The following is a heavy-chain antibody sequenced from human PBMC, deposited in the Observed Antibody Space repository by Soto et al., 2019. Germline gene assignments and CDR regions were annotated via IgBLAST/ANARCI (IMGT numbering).Heavy chain of an antibody. CDR3: ARHSLGQWLVLDYYYGMDV. Sequence: QVQLQESGPGLVKPSGTLSLTCAVSGGSIISSNWWSWVRQPPGKGLEWIGEIYHSGSTNYNPSLKSRVTISVDKSKNQFSLKLSSVTAADTAVYYCARHSLGQWLVLDYYYGMDVWGQGTTVTVSS. CDR1: GGSIISSNW. CDR2: IYHSGST. V-gene: IGHV4-4*02. J-gene: IGHJ6*02. D-gene: IGHD6-19*01.